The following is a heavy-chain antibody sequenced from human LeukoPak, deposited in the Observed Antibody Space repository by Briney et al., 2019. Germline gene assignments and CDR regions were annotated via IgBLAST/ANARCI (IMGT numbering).Heavy chain of an antibody. D-gene: IGHD5-24*01. CDR1: GTFVSGFY. V-gene: IGHV4-4*09. CDR3: GGRWRGTIDY. J-gene: IGHJ4*02. Sequence: SETLSLTCTVSGTFVSGFYWTWIRQPPGKGLELIGFIYSTGTTSYNSSLQSRVTISVDTSKNQFSLKLKSVIAADTAIYYCGGRWRGTIDYWGQGTLVAVSS. CDR2: IYSTGTT.